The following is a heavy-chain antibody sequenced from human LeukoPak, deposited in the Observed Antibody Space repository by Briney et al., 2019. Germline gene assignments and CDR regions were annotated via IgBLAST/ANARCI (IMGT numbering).Heavy chain of an antibody. CDR2: MNPNSGNT. V-gene: IGHV1-8*01. Sequence: ASVKVSCKASGYTFTSYDINWVRQATGQGLEWMGWMNPNSGNTGYAQKFQGRVTMTRNTSISTAYMELSSLRSEDTAVYYCARGTYCSGGSCYFPFDYWGQGTLVTVSS. D-gene: IGHD2-15*01. CDR3: ARGTYCSGGSCYFPFDY. J-gene: IGHJ4*02. CDR1: GYTFTSYD.